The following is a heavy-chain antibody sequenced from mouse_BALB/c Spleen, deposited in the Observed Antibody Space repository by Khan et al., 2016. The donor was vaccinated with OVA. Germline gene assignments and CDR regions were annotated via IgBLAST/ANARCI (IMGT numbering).Heavy chain of an antibody. Sequence: EVELVESGGGLVKPGGSLKLSCSASGFTFSSYAMSWVRQTPEKRLELVATISSGGHYTFYPDSVKGRSTISRDNARNTLYLQLSSLSSEDTVMYYSTGILVEYYAMDYWGQGTSVTVSS. CDR3: TGILVEYYAMDY. D-gene: IGHD2-2*01. V-gene: IGHV5-9-3*01. J-gene: IGHJ4*01. CDR2: ISSGGHYT. CDR1: GFTFSSYA.